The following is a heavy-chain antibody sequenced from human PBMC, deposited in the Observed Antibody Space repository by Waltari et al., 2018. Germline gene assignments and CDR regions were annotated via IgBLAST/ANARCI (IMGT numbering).Heavy chain of an antibody. CDR2: IFYTGST. CDR1: CGSINIPH. CDR3: ARRNQLGNWYFDL. D-gene: IGHD2-2*01. J-gene: IGHJ2*01. Sequence: QVQLQESGPGLVKPSETLSLTCNVSCGSINIPHWRWIRQPPGKGLEWIGYIFYTGSTKYNPSLQSRVTMSVDTSKNQFSLNLSSVTAADTAVYYCARRNQLGNWYFDLWGRGALVTVSS. V-gene: IGHV4-59*08.